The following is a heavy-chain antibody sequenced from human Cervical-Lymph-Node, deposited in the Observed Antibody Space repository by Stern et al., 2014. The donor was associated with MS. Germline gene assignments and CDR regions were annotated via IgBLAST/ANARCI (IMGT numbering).Heavy chain of an antibody. V-gene: IGHV1-69*01. CDR2: IIPIFGAT. CDR1: GGTLNTSA. D-gene: IGHD2-8*01. Sequence: VQLVESGAEVKKPGSSVKVSCKASGGTLNTSAINWVRQAPGQGLEWMGGIIPIFGATNYAEKVQGRLTITTDESTTTAYLEINSLRSEDTAMYYCARVRCPNGVCYPRLDYWGQGILVTVSS. CDR3: ARVRCPNGVCYPRLDY. J-gene: IGHJ4*02.